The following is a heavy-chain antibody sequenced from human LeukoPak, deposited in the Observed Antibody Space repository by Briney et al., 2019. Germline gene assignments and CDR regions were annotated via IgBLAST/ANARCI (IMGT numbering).Heavy chain of an antibody. J-gene: IGHJ4*02. V-gene: IGHV3-21*01. Sequence: GGSLRLSCAASGFTFSSYSMNWVRQAPGKGLEWVSSISSSSSYIYYADSVKGRFTISRDNAKNSLYLQMNSLRAEDTAVYYCAIAAANPPQFDYWGQGTPVTVSS. CDR2: ISSSSSYI. D-gene: IGHD6-13*01. CDR1: GFTFSSYS. CDR3: AIAAANPPQFDY.